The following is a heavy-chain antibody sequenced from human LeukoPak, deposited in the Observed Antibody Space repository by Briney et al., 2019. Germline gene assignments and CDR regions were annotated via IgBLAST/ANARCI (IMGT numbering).Heavy chain of an antibody. J-gene: IGHJ5*02. CDR2: INHSGST. CDR1: DGSFTNYY. Sequence: SETLSLTCAVYDGSFTNYYWSWIRQPPGKGLEWIGEINHSGSTNYNPSLKSRVTISVDTSKDQFSLKLSSVTAADTAVYYCARSPWYYYGSGSSANWFDPWGQGTLVTVSS. D-gene: IGHD3-10*01. CDR3: ARSPWYYYGSGSSANWFDP. V-gene: IGHV4-34*01.